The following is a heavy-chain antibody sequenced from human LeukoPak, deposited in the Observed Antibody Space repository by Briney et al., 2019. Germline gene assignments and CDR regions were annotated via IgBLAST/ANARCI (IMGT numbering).Heavy chain of an antibody. Sequence: ASVKVSCKASGYTFTSYGISWVRQAPGQGLEWMGWISAYNGNAKYAQKLQGRITITTDTSTSTAYMEVRSLRSDDTAVYYCARGFPHRRNYDSSGSYSYNFDYWGQGTLSPSPQ. V-gene: IGHV1-18*01. CDR3: ARGFPHRRNYDSSGSYSYNFDY. CDR2: ISAYNGNA. CDR1: GYTFTSYG. J-gene: IGHJ4*02. D-gene: IGHD3-22*01.